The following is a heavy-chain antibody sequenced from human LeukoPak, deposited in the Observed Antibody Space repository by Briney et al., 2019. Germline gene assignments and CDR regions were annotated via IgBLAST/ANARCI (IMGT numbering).Heavy chain of an antibody. CDR3: ARDRAESPDYDSTLYQYFMDV. Sequence: PSETLSLTCTVSGGSLSIHYWNWIRQPPGKGLEWIGYISDTGSTYYNPSLKSRVSISVDTSKNQFSLRLNSVTAADTALYYCARDRAESPDYDSTLYQYFMDVWGKGITVTVSS. J-gene: IGHJ6*03. CDR2: ISDTGST. CDR1: GGSLSIHY. V-gene: IGHV4-59*11. D-gene: IGHD3-3*01.